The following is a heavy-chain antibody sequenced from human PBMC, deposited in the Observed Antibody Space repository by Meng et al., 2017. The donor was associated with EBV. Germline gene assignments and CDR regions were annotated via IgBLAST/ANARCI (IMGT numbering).Heavy chain of an antibody. Sequence: QVQVVQSGAGVKKPGCSVKVACTASGGSFGNYAISWVRQAPGQGLEWMGGIIPIFGTANYAQKFQGRVTITADKSTSTAYMELSSLRSEDTAVYYCARAEIAAAGRLDYWGQGTLVTVSS. V-gene: IGHV1-69*06. J-gene: IGHJ4*02. D-gene: IGHD6-13*01. CDR1: GGSFGNYA. CDR3: ARAEIAAAGRLDY. CDR2: IIPIFGTA.